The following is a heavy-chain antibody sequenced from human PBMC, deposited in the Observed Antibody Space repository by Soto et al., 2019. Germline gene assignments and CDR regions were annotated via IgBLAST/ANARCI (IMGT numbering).Heavy chain of an antibody. J-gene: IGHJ4*02. D-gene: IGHD2-8*01. CDR2: ISAYNGNT. V-gene: IGHV1-18*01. Sequence: QVQLVQSGAEVKKPGASVQVSCKASGYTFTSYGISWVRQAPGQGLEWMGWISAYNGNTNYAQQLQGRVTMTTDTSTSTAYMELRSLRSDDTAVYYCARESYCTNGVCYTSTAHWGQGTLVTVSS. CDR1: GYTFTSYG. CDR3: ARESYCTNGVCYTSTAH.